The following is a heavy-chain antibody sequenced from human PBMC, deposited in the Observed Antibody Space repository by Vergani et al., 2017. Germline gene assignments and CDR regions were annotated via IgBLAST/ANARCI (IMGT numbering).Heavy chain of an antibody. V-gene: IGHV4-34*01. D-gene: IGHD4/OR15-4a*01. CDR2: INHSGST. CDR3: ASPPRAKHWYFDL. J-gene: IGHJ2*01. CDR1: GGSFSGYY. Sequence: QVQLQQWGAGLLKPSETLSLTCAVYGGSFSGYYWSWIRQPPGKGLEWIGEINHSGSTNYNPSLKSRVTISVDTSKNQFSLKLSFVTAADTAVYYCASPPRAKHWYFDLWGRGTLVTVSS.